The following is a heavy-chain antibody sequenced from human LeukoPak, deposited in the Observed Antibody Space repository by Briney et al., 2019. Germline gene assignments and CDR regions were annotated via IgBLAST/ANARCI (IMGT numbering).Heavy chain of an antibody. CDR1: GFTVSSNY. CDR2: IYRGGST. Sequence: GGSLRLSCAASGFTVSSNYMSWVRQAPGKGLEWVSVIYRGGSTHYAGSVEGRFTISRDKSKNTVYLQLNSLRAEDTAVYYCARSPDYGDPYWYFDLWGRGTLVTDSS. J-gene: IGHJ2*01. CDR3: ARSPDYGDPYWYFDL. V-gene: IGHV3-53*01. D-gene: IGHD4-17*01.